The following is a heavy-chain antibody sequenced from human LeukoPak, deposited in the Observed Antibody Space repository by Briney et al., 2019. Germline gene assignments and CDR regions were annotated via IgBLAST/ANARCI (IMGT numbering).Heavy chain of an antibody. CDR3: AREARSSANKNWFDP. Sequence: KPSQTLSLTCSVSGDSISSATHYWSWIRQPAGKGLEWIGRVYTTGSTDYNPSLKSRVTMSVDTSKNQFSLKLSSVTAADTAVYYCAREARSSANKNWFDPWGQGTLVTVSS. CDR2: VYTTGST. J-gene: IGHJ5*02. D-gene: IGHD1-26*01. V-gene: IGHV4-61*02. CDR1: GDSISSATHY.